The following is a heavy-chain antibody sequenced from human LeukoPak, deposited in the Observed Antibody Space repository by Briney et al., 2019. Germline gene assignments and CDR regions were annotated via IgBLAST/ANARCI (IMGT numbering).Heavy chain of an antibody. CDR3: ARHAGGYSFDY. CDR2: IDFSGST. V-gene: IGHV4-59*08. Sequence: PSETLSLTCTVSGGSISSYYWSWVRQPPGKGPEWIGYIDFSGSTNNNPSLKSRVTILVDTSKKQVPLNLSSVTAADTAVYFCARHAGGYSFDYWGQGTLVTVSS. D-gene: IGHD5-18*01. CDR1: GGSISSYY. J-gene: IGHJ4*02.